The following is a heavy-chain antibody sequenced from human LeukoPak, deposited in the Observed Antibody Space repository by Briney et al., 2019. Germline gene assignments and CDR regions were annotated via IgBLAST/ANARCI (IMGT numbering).Heavy chain of an antibody. J-gene: IGHJ3*02. CDR3: ARDKVAFDS. V-gene: IGHV1-8*01. Sequence: ASVKVSCKASGYTFTSYDINWVRQDTGQRLEWMGWMIPNSGNTAYAQKFQGRVTMTRNTSISTDHMELSSLRSEDTAVYYCARDKVAFDSWDQGTIVTVYS. CDR2: MIPNSGNT. CDR1: GYTFTSYD.